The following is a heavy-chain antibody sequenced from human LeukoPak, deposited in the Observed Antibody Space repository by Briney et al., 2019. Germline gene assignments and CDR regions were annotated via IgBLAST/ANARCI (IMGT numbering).Heavy chain of an antibody. V-gene: IGHV3-66*01. CDR2: IYSGGST. Sequence: GGSLRLSCAASGFTLNTYSIHWVRQAPGKGLEWASVIYSGGSTYYADSVKGRFTISRDNSKNTLYLQMNSLRAEDTAVYYCGVSPGPNYYYYGMDVWGQGTTATVSS. D-gene: IGHD6-6*01. CDR3: GVSPGPNYYYYGMDV. J-gene: IGHJ6*02. CDR1: GFTLNTYS.